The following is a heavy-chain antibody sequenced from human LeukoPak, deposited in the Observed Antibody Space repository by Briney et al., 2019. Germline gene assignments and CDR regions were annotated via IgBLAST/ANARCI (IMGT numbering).Heavy chain of an antibody. CDR1: GYTFSGHY. CDR3: ARVVGFGDYPFDY. J-gene: IGHJ4*02. Sequence: ASVKVSCKASGYTFSGHYMRWVRQAPGQGLEWMGWIYPNSGGTNYAQKFQGRVTMTRDTSISTAYMELRRLKSDDTAMCYCARVVGFGDYPFDYWGQGTLVTVSS. D-gene: IGHD4-17*01. V-gene: IGHV1-2*02. CDR2: IYPNSGGT.